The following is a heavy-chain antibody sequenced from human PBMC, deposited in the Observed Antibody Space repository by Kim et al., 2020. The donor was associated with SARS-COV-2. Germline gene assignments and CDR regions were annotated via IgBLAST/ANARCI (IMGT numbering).Heavy chain of an antibody. CDR1: GFSLTTYY. J-gene: IGHJ2*01. CDR3: VRSTEAWDFNL. V-gene: IGHV3-74*01. CDR2: LRRDGTTV. Sequence: GGSLRLSCAVSGFSLTTYYMHWVRQVPGQGLVWVSRLRRDGTTVDYAASVRGRFTISRDNAKNTLSLQMSSLRAEDTAVYYCVRSTEAWDFNLWGRGTLVTVSS.